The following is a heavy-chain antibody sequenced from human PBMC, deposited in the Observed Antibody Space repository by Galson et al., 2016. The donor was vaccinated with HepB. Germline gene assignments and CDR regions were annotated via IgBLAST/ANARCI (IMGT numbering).Heavy chain of an antibody. J-gene: IGHJ5*02. D-gene: IGHD6-19*01. V-gene: IGHV3-48*02. CDR3: ARAGHSSGWYPFSFWWFDP. CDR2: ISSSSTI. CDR1: GFTFSSYS. Sequence: SLRLSCAASGFTFSSYSMNWVRQAPGKGLEWVSYISSSSTIYYADSVKGRFTISRDNDKNSLYLQMNSLRDEDTAVYYCARAGHSSGWYPFSFWWFDPWGQGTRGTVSS.